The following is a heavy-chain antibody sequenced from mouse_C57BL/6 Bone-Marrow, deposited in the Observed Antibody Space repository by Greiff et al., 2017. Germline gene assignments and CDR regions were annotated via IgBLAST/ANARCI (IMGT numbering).Heavy chain of an antibody. CDR1: GYAFTNYL. D-gene: IGHD2-2*01. V-gene: IGHV1-54*01. J-gene: IGHJ2*01. CDR2: INPGSGGT. Sequence: VQLQQSGAELVRPGTSVKVSCKASGYAFTNYLIEWVKQRPGQGLEWIGVINPGSGGTNYNEKFKGKATLTADKSSSTAYMQLSSLTSEDSAVYFCASERIYYGYDGGLDYWGQGTTLTVSS. CDR3: ASERIYYGYDGGLDY.